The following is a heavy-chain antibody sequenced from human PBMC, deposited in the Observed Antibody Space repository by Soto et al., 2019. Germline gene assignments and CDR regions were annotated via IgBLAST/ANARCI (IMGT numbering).Heavy chain of an antibody. V-gene: IGHV4-31*03. CDR2: IDYSVST. CDR3: AREPVI. J-gene: IGHJ4*02. CDR1: GGSISSGGYY. Sequence: HVQLQESGPGLVKPSQPLSLTCTVSGGSISSGGYYWSWIRQHPGKGLEWIGYIDYSVSTYYNQSLKSRVTISVDTSKNQVSLKLSSVPAADTAVYYCAREPVIWGQGTLVTVSS. D-gene: IGHD3-10*01.